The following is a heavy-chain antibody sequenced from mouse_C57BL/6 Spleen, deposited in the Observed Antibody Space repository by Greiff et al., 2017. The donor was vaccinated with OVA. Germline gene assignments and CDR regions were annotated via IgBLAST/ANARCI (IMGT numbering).Heavy chain of an antibody. D-gene: IGHD4-1*01. Sequence: EVQRVESGGGLVQPGGSLSLSCAASGFTFTDYYMSWVRQPPGKALEWLGFISNNANGYTTEYSASVKGRFTISRDNSQSILYRQMNALRAEDSATYYCARPLTGTGACFAYWGQGTLVTVSA. CDR2: ISNNANGYTT. CDR1: GFTFTDYY. V-gene: IGHV7-3*01. J-gene: IGHJ3*01. CDR3: ARPLTGTGACFAY.